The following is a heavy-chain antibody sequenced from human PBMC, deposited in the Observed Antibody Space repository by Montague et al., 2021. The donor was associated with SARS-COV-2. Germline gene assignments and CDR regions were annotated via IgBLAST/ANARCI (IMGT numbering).Heavy chain of an antibody. Sequence: SETLSLTCTVSGDSISHSSYYWGWIRQPPGKGLEWIGSIYYSGSTYYTPSLKSRVTISVDTSKNQVSLKLTSVTAADTAVYYCARVRQWLVPFDYWGQGTLVTVSS. CDR3: ARVRQWLVPFDY. CDR2: IYYSGST. V-gene: IGHV4-39*07. CDR1: GDSISHSSYY. D-gene: IGHD6-19*01. J-gene: IGHJ4*02.